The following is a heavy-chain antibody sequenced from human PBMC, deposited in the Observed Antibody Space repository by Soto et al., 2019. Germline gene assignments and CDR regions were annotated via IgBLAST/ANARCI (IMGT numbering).Heavy chain of an antibody. J-gene: IGHJ4*02. Sequence: GGSLRLSCAAYGFTFSSYSMNWVRQAPGKGLEWVSSISSSSSYIYYADSVKGRFTISRDNAKNSLYLQMNSLRAEDTAVYYCARETVTTVTTVDYWGQGTLVTVSS. V-gene: IGHV3-21*01. CDR3: ARETVTTVTTVDY. D-gene: IGHD4-17*01. CDR2: ISSSSSYI. CDR1: GFTFSSYS.